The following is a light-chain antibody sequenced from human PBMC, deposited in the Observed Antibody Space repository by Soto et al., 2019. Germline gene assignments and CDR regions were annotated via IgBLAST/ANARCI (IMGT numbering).Light chain of an antibody. V-gene: IGKV1-39*01. CDR1: QSISSY. Sequence: DLQMTQSPSSLSASVGDRVTITCRASQSISSYLNWYQQKPGKAPKLLIYAASSLQSGVPSRFSGSGSGTDLTLTISSLQPEAFATYYCQQSYSTHALTFGGGTKVEIK. CDR2: AAS. CDR3: QQSYSTHALT. J-gene: IGKJ4*01.